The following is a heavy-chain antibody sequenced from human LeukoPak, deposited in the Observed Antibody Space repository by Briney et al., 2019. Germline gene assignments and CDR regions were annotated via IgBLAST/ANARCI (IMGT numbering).Heavy chain of an antibody. CDR2: FDPEDGET. Sequence: ASVKVSCKVSGYTLTELSMHWVRQAPGKGPEWMGGFDPEDGETIYAQKFQGRVTMTEDTSTDTAYMELSSLRSEDTAVYYCATDQGLGYCSSTSCLGLIYWGQGTLVTVSS. J-gene: IGHJ4*02. D-gene: IGHD2-2*01. CDR1: GYTLTELS. V-gene: IGHV1-24*01. CDR3: ATDQGLGYCSSTSCLGLIY.